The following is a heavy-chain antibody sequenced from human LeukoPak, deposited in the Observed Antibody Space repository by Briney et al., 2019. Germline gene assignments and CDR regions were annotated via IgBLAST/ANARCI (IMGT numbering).Heavy chain of an antibody. Sequence: GRSLRLSCTASGFTFSNYGMHWVRQAPGKGLEWVSYISSSSGTIYYADSVKGRFTISRDNAKNSLYLQMISLRDEDTAVYYCARDQSDYYGSGSYSEGSYWGQGTLVTVSS. CDR2: ISSSSGTI. CDR3: ARDQSDYYGSGSYSEGSY. CDR1: GFTFSNYG. D-gene: IGHD3-10*01. J-gene: IGHJ4*02. V-gene: IGHV3-48*02.